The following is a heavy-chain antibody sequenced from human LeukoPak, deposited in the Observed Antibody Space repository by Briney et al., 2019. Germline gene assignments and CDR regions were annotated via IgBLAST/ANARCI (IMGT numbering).Heavy chain of an antibody. J-gene: IGHJ4*02. CDR3: ATRSASSYGGVFDF. V-gene: IGHV1-3*04. CDR2: INTGNGNT. CDR1: GYTFTHYA. Sequence: PGRSLRLSCAASGYTFTHYAMHWVRQAPGQSLEWMGWINTGNGNTKYSQKFQGRVTLTRDTSANTAYMEVTSLRSEDTAVYYCATRSASSYGGVFDFWGQGSLVIVSS. D-gene: IGHD3-16*01.